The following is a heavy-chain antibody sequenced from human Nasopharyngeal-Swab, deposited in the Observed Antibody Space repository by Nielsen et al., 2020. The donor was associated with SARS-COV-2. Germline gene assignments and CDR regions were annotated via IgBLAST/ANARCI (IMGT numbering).Heavy chain of an antibody. D-gene: IGHD3-3*01. Sequence: WIRQPPGKGLEWIGSIYYSGSTYYNPSLKSRVTISVDTSKNQFSLKLSSVTAADTAVYYCASGRLRFLEWPAEGEFYYYYGMDVWGQGTTVTVSS. CDR2: IYYSGST. J-gene: IGHJ6*02. CDR3: ASGRLRFLEWPAEGEFYYYYGMDV. V-gene: IGHV4-39*01.